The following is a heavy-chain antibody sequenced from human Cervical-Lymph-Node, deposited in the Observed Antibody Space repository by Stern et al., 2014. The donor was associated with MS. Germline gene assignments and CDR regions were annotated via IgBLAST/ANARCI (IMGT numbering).Heavy chain of an antibody. J-gene: IGHJ4*02. Sequence: QVQLVQSGAEVKRPGASVSVSCKVSGHILTGLSIHWVRQAPGKGLEWMGHFDSEDGESLYAQKFQGRVTMTEDSSIDTVYMELGSLKADDTAVYYCATPRPGYTSWFRFWGQGTLVIVSS. CDR1: GHILTGLS. CDR2: FDSEDGES. CDR3: ATPRPGYTSWFRF. V-gene: IGHV1-24*01. D-gene: IGHD6-13*01.